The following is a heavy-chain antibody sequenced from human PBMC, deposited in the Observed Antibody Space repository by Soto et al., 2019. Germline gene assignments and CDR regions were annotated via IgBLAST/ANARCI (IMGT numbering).Heavy chain of an antibody. CDR3: AKESGRGYSYGLFDY. V-gene: IGHV3-30*18. J-gene: IGHJ4*02. CDR2: ISYDGSNK. D-gene: IGHD5-18*01. Sequence: GGSLRLSCAASGCTFSSYGMHWVRQAPGKGLEWVAVISYDGSNKYYADSVKGRFTISRDNSKNTLYLQMNSLRAEDTAVYYCAKESGRGYSYGLFDYWGQGTLVTVSS. CDR1: GCTFSSYG.